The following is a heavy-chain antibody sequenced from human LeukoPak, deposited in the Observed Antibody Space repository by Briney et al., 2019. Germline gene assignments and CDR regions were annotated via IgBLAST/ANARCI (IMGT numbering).Heavy chain of an antibody. Sequence: GGSLRLSCAASGFTFSDYYMSWIRQAPGRGLEWVAYISSSGRTIYYSDSVKGRFTISRDNAKNTLYLHMNSLRAEDTAVYYCARDIVVVPAAPDRFDYWGQGTLVTVSS. CDR3: ARDIVVVPAAPDRFDY. D-gene: IGHD2-2*01. CDR1: GFTFSDYY. J-gene: IGHJ4*02. CDR2: ISSSGRTI. V-gene: IGHV3-11*04.